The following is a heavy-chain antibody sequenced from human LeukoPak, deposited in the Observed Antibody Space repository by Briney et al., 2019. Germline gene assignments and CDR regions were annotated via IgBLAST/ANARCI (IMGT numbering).Heavy chain of an antibody. J-gene: IGHJ4*02. CDR1: GFTFSNAW. CDR3: IIGYGEAGY. V-gene: IGHV3-15*01. CDR2: IKSKSDGGTT. Sequence: PGGSLRLSCAASGFTFSNAWMSWVRQAPGKGLEWVGRIKSKSDGGTTDYAAPVKGRFTISRDDSKTTVNLQMNSLNTEDTAVYYCIIGYGEAGYWGQGTLVTVSS. D-gene: IGHD4-17*01.